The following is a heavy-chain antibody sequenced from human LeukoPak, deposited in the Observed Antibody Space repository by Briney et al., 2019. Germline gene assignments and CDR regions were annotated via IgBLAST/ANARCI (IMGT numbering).Heavy chain of an antibody. V-gene: IGHV1-69*05. D-gene: IGHD7-27*01. CDR1: GGSFSTSG. J-gene: IGHJ6*02. Sequence: SVKVSCKASGGSFSTSGFSWVRQAPRQGLEWMGGVIPIYGTPSYAQKFQGRVTITTDESTSTAYMELSSLRSEDTAVYYCARDHWGIVENGYDYFYYDMDVWGQGTTVTVSS. CDR3: ARDHWGIVENGYDYFYYDMDV. CDR2: VIPIYGTP.